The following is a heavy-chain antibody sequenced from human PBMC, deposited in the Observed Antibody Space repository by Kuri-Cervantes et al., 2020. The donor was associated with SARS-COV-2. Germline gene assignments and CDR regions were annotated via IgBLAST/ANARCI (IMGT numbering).Heavy chain of an antibody. J-gene: IGHJ5*02. V-gene: IGHV3-21*01. CDR2: ISSSSSYI. CDR1: GFTFSSYS. Sequence: GESLKISCAASGFTFSSYSMNWVRQAPGRGLEWVSSISSSSSYIYYADSVKGRFTISRDNAKNSLYLQMNSLRAEDTAVYYCARDERYCSGGSCYSEAGNWFDPWGQGTLVTDSS. CDR3: ARDERYCSGGSCYSEAGNWFDP. D-gene: IGHD2-15*01.